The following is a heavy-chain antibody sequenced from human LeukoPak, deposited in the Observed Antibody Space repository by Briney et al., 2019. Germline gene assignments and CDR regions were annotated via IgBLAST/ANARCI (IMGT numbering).Heavy chain of an antibody. CDR2: ISGSGGST. Sequence: TGGSLRLSCAASGFTFSSYAMSWVRQAPGKGLEWVSAISGSGGSTYYADSVKGRFTISRDNSKNTLYLQMNSLRAEDTAVYYCAKDLFRIAAAGRFDYWGQGTLVTVSS. D-gene: IGHD6-13*01. V-gene: IGHV3-23*01. CDR1: GFTFSSYA. J-gene: IGHJ4*02. CDR3: AKDLFRIAAAGRFDY.